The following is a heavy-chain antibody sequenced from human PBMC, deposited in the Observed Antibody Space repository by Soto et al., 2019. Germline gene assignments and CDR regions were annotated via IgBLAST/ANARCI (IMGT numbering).Heavy chain of an antibody. CDR1: GGSISSSSYY. V-gene: IGHV4-39*01. D-gene: IGHD3-3*01. CDR3: ARQGFEYYDFWSGYYTPDDYYYYYMDV. J-gene: IGHJ6*03. Sequence: SETLSLTCTVSGGSISSSSYYWGWIRQPPGKGLEWIGSIYYSGSTYYNPSLKSRVTISVDTSKNQFSLKLSSVTAADTAVYYCARQGFEYYDFWSGYYTPDDYYYYYMDVWGKGTTVTVS. CDR2: IYYSGST.